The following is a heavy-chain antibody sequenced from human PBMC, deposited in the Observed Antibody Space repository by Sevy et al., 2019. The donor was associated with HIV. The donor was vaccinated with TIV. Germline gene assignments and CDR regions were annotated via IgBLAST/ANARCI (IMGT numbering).Heavy chain of an antibody. D-gene: IGHD3-10*01. CDR1: GFTFSSYA. CDR3: ATLRSAVLQPPYYFDY. J-gene: IGHJ4*02. Sequence: GGCLRLSCGVSGFTFSSYAMTWVRQPPGKGLEWVSIISGSGATTSYADSVKGRFTISRDNSKNALYLQMNSLRAEDTTVYYCATLRSAVLQPPYYFDYWGQGTLVTVSS. V-gene: IGHV3-23*01. CDR2: ISGSGATT.